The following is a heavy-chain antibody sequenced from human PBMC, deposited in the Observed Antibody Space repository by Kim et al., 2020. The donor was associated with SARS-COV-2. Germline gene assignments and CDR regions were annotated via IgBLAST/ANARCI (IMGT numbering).Heavy chain of an antibody. V-gene: IGHV1-46*01. Sequence: ASVKVSCKASGYIFTDYYMHWVRQAPGQGLEWMAVINPSGGSTIYAQKFQGRVTVTRDTSTTTVYMELSSLRSEDTAVYYCARGPYGGGGDAFDVWGQGTMVTVSS. D-gene: IGHD4-17*01. CDR2: INPSGGST. CDR3: ARGPYGGGGDAFDV. CDR1: GYIFTDYY. J-gene: IGHJ3*01.